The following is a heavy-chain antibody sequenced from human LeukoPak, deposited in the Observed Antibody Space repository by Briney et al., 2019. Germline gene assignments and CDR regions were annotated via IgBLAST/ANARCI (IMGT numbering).Heavy chain of an antibody. J-gene: IGHJ4*02. V-gene: IGHV3-23*01. D-gene: IGHD6-13*01. Sequence: PGGSLRLSCAASGFTFSSYGMSWVRQAPGKGLEWVSAISGSGGSTYYADSVKGRFTISRDNSKNTLYLQMNSLRAEDTAVYYCARAYIAAAVVPPSDYWGQGTLVTVSS. CDR3: ARAYIAAAVVPPSDY. CDR1: GFTFSSYG. CDR2: ISGSGGST.